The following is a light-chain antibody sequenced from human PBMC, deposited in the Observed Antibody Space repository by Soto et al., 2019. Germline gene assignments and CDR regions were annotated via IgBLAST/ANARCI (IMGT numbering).Light chain of an antibody. CDR3: QQFSRTPMT. J-gene: IGKJ4*01. CDR2: WAS. V-gene: IGKV4-1*01. Sequence: DIVMTQSPDSVAVSLGERATINCRSSQSLLYSLNDKNFLVWYQQKPGQPPRLLIYWASTRASGVPYRFSGSGSERDFTLTINGLQAEDVAVYYCQQFSRTPMTFGGGTKVEI. CDR1: QSLLYSLNDKNF.